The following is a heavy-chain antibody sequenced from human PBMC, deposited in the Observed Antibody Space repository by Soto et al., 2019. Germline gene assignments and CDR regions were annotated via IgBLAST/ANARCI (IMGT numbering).Heavy chain of an antibody. J-gene: IGHJ6*03. CDR3: ARLSSSSWAQYYYYYMDV. V-gene: IGHV3-74*01. CDR1: GFTFSSYW. D-gene: IGHD6-13*01. CDR2: INSDGSST. Sequence: GGSLRLSCAASGFTFSSYWMHWVRQAPGKGLVWVSRINSDGSSTSYADSVKGRFTISRDNAKNTLYLQMNSLRAEDTALYYCARLSSSSWAQYYYYYMDVWGKGTTVTVSS.